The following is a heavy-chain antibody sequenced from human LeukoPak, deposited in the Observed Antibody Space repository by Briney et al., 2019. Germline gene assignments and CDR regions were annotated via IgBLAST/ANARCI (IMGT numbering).Heavy chain of an antibody. D-gene: IGHD1-26*01. V-gene: IGHV1-18*04. Sequence: ASVKVSCKASGYTFTSYGISWVRQAPGQGLEWMGWINPYNGNTNYAQKLQGRVTMTTDTSTSTAYMELRSLRSDDTAVYYCERDEIIGLATKGSDCWGQGTLVTVSS. CDR2: INPYNGNT. CDR1: GYTFTSYG. CDR3: ERDEIIGLATKGSDC. J-gene: IGHJ4*02.